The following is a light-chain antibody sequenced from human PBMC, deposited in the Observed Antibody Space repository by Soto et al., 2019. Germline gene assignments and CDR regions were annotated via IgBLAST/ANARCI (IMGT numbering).Light chain of an antibody. CDR2: EVN. Sequence: QSVLTQPPSASGSPGQSITISCTGTSTDVGTYNYDSWYQQHPGKAPKLMIYEVNKRPSGVPDRFSGSKSGNTASLTVSGVQAEDEADYYCSSYAGSNKMIFGGGTKVTVL. CDR3: SSYAGSNKMI. V-gene: IGLV2-8*01. J-gene: IGLJ2*01. CDR1: STDVGTYNY.